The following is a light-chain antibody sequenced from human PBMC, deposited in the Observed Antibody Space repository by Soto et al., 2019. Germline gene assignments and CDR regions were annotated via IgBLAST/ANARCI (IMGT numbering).Light chain of an antibody. CDR1: QSVSSSY. V-gene: IGKV3-20*01. Sequence: EIVLTQSPGTLSLSPGERATLSCRASQSVSSSYLAWYQHKPGQAPRLLIYGASSRATGIPDRFSGSGSGTDFTLTISRLEPEDLAVYYCQQYDSSLFTFGPGTKVDIK. CDR3: QQYDSSLFT. CDR2: GAS. J-gene: IGKJ3*01.